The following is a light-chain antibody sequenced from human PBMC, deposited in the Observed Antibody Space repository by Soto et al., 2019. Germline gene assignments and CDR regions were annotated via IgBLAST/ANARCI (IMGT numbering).Light chain of an antibody. J-gene: IGKJ1*01. CDR3: QQSYTTPRT. CDR2: DAS. Sequence: DIQMTQSPSTVSASVGDGVTITCRASQSISAWLAWYRQKPGKAPKLLIYDASTLESGVPSGFSGSGSGTEFTLTISSLQPEDFATYYCQQSYTTPRTFGQGTKVDIK. CDR1: QSISAW. V-gene: IGKV1-5*01.